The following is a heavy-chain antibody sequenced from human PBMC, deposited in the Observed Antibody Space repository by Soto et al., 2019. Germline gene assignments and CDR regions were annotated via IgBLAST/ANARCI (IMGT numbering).Heavy chain of an antibody. Sequence: GGSLRLSCAASGFTFSSYGMHWVRQAPGKGLEWVAVISYDGSNKYYADSVKGRFTISRDNSKNTLYLQMNSLRAEDTAVYYCAKDLDTAMVTVGIFLDWGQGTLVTVSS. V-gene: IGHV3-30*18. CDR1: GFTFSSYG. CDR2: ISYDGSNK. CDR3: AKDLDTAMVTVGIFLD. D-gene: IGHD5-18*01. J-gene: IGHJ4*02.